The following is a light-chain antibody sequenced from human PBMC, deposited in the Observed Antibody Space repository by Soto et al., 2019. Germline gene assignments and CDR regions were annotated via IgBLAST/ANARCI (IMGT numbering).Light chain of an antibody. CDR3: QQYANWPKT. CDR1: QSVSIY. CDR2: GAF. J-gene: IGKJ1*01. Sequence: EIVLTQSPATLSLSPGERATLSCRASQSVSIYLAWYQQKPGQAPRLLIYGAFSRAAGVPARFSGSGSGTEFTLTISSLQSEDSAVYFCQQYANWPKTFGQGTKVDI. V-gene: IGKV3-15*01.